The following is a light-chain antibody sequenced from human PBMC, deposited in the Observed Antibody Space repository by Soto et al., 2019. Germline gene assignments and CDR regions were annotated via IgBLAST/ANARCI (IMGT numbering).Light chain of an antibody. J-gene: IGKJ1*01. V-gene: IGKV1-39*01. CDR3: QQYNSYPWT. CDR2: AAS. CDR1: QSISNH. Sequence: DIQMTQSPSSLSASVEDRVIITCRASQSISNHLNWYQQKPGKAPKLLIFAASSLQSGVPSRFSGSRSGPEFTLTISSLQPDDFATYYCQQYNSYPWTFGQGTKVDIK.